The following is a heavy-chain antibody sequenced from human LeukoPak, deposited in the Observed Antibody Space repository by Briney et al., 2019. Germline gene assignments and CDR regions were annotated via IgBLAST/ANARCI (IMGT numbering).Heavy chain of an antibody. CDR1: GFTFSSYS. CDR2: ISTSSSYI. D-gene: IGHD6-13*01. V-gene: IGHV3-21*04. CDR3: SRDGSGSNWSAFDI. Sequence: PGGSLRLSCAASGFTFSSYSMNWVRQAPGKGLEWVSSISTSSSYIYYADSVKGRFTISRDSAKNSLYLQMNSLRTEDTAVYYCSRDGSGSNWSAFDIWGQGTMVIVSS. J-gene: IGHJ3*02.